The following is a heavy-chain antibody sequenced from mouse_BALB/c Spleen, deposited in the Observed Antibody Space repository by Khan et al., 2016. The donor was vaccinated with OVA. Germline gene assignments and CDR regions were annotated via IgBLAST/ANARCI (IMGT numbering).Heavy chain of an antibody. V-gene: IGHV1-4*01. D-gene: IGHD2-14*01. Sequence: QVQLKVSGAELARPGASVKMSCKASGYTFTSYTMHWVKQRPGQGLEWIGYINPSSSYPNYNQKFKDKATLIADKSSSTAYMQLSSLTSEDSAVYYCTREGAYYRSDGWFTYWGQGTLVTVSA. CDR3: TREGAYYRSDGWFTY. CDR1: GYTFTSYT. J-gene: IGHJ3*01. CDR2: INPSSSYP.